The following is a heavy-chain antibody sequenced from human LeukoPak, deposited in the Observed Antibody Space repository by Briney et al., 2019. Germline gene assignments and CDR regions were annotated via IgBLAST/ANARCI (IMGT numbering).Heavy chain of an antibody. V-gene: IGHV1-69*13. CDR3: ARDGVRNMGLRLDY. CDR1: GGTFGVNA. D-gene: IGHD1-14*01. Sequence: GASVKVSCKASGGTFGVNAIHWVRQAPGQGLEWMGDIIPIFPKSNYAQKFQGRVTFTADESTSTAYMEMSSLTSEDTAVYYCARDGVRNMGLRLDYWGQGTLVIVSS. J-gene: IGHJ4*02. CDR2: IIPIFPKS.